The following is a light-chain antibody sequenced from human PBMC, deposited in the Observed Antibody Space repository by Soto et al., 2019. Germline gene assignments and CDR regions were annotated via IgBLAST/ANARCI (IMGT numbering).Light chain of an antibody. J-gene: IGKJ4*01. CDR1: QGIRND. CDR2: AAS. Sequence: IQMTQSPSSPSASVVDRVTITFRASQGIRNDLGWFQQKPGKAPKLLIYAASNLQSGVPSRFSGSGSGTDFTLTISSLQPEDFATYYCLQDFNYPLTFGGGTKVDIK. CDR3: LQDFNYPLT. V-gene: IGKV1-6*01.